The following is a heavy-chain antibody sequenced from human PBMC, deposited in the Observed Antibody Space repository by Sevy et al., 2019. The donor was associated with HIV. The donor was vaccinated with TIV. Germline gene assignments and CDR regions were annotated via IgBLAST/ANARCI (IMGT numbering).Heavy chain of an antibody. CDR3: ATEDITMIPYGLDV. J-gene: IGHJ6*02. CDR1: GYTLTELS. CDR2: FDPEDGEI. Sequence: ASVKVSCKVSGYTLTELSMHWVRQPPGKGLEWMGRFDPEDGEIIYAQKFLGRLTMTEDTSTDTAYMDLSSLRSEDTAVYYCATEDITMIPYGLDVWVQGTTVTVSS. D-gene: IGHD3-22*01. V-gene: IGHV1-24*01.